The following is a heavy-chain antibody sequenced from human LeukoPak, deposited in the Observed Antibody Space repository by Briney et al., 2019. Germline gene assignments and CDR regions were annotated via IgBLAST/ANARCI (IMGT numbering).Heavy chain of an antibody. CDR2: MNPNSGNT. CDR1: GYTFTSYD. Sequence: GASVKVSCKASGYTFTSYDINWVRQATGQGLEWMGWMNPNSGNTGYAQKFQGRVTITRNTSISTAYMELSSLRSEDTAVYYCARVGWFGELLVGSYYFDYWGQGTLVTVSS. J-gene: IGHJ4*02. CDR3: ARVGWFGELLVGSYYFDY. V-gene: IGHV1-8*03. D-gene: IGHD3-10*01.